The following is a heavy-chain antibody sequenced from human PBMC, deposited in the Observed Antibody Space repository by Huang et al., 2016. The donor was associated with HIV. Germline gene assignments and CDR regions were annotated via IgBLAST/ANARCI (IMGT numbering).Heavy chain of an antibody. Sequence: EVQLVQSGAEVKKPGESLKISCKGSGYTFSRYWIGWVRQMPGKGLEWMGIIYPRDSDTKYYPAFQGQVTISADKSIDTAYLQWSSLKASDTAMYYCARHAGDYCGTTDCYAMGGWPFDPWGQGTLVTVSS. V-gene: IGHV5-51*01. CDR3: ARHAGDYCGTTDCYAMGGWPFDP. D-gene: IGHD2-2*01. CDR2: IYPRDSDT. J-gene: IGHJ5*02. CDR1: GYTFSRYW.